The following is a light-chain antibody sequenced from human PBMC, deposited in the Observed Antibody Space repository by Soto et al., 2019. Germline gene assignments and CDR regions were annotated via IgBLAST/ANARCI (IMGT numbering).Light chain of an antibody. CDR2: KAS. J-gene: IGKJ1*01. CDR1: QTISSW. V-gene: IGKV1-5*03. CDR3: PHYNSYSEA. Sequence: DIQMTQSPSTLSGSVGDRVTITCRASQTISSWLASYQQKPGKAPKLLIYKASTLKSGVPSRFSGSGSGTEFTLTISSMQPDDFSTYYCPHYNSYSEAFGQGNKVELK.